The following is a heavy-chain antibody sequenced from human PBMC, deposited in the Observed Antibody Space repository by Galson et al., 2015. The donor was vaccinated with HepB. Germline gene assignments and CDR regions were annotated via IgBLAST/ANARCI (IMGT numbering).Heavy chain of an antibody. J-gene: IGHJ4*02. CDR1: GFTFSSYW. D-gene: IGHD6-6*01. CDR2: INQDGRDQ. V-gene: IGHV3-7*03. CDR3: ARGGAARPDY. Sequence: SLRLSCAVSGFTFSSYWMSWVRQAPGKGLEFVGNINQDGRDQRYVDSVKGRFTISRDNAKSSLYLQMDSLRAEDTAVYYCARGGAARPDYWGQGTLVTVSS.